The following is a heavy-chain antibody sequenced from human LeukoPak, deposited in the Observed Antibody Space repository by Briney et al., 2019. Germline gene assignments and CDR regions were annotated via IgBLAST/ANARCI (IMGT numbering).Heavy chain of an antibody. D-gene: IGHD2-2*01. V-gene: IGHV4-34*01. CDR1: GESFSHYY. J-gene: IGHJ5*02. CDR3: ARGAFHTSSVWFDP. CDR2: INHRGTT. Sequence: SETLSLTCAVSGESFSHYYWSWLRQTPGKGREWIGEINHRGTTNYTPSLKSRVAISIDTSRNQFSLQVTSVTAADTAVFYCARGAFHTSSVWFDPWGQGTLVTVSS.